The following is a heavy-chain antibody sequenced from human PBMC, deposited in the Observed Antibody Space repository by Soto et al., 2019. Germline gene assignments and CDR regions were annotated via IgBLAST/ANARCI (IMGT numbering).Heavy chain of an antibody. J-gene: IGHJ6*02. CDR2: INAGNGNT. CDR1: GYTFTSYA. V-gene: IGHV1-3*01. D-gene: IGHD1-7*01. CDR3: ARTSFITGTTRYYYYGMDV. Sequence: ASVKVSCKASGYTFTSYAMHWVRQAPGQRLEWMGWINAGNGNTKYSQKFQGRVTITRDTSASTAYMELSSLRSEDTAVYYCARTSFITGTTRYYYYGMDVWGQGTTVTVAS.